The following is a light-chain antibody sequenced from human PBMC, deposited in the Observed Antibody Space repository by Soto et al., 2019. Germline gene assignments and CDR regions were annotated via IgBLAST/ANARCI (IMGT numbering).Light chain of an antibody. CDR3: QHLFMYPPT. V-gene: IGKV1-5*03. CDR1: QSISPW. Sequence: DIQMTQSPSTLSASVGDRVTITCRASQSISPWLAWYQQKPGKAPNLLIYKASSLESGVPSRFSGSGSGTEFTLTISSLQPDDFATYYCQHLFMYPPTFGPGTKVDIK. J-gene: IGKJ3*01. CDR2: KAS.